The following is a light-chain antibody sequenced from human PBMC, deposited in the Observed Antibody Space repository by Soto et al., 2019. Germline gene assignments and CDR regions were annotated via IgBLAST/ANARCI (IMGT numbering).Light chain of an antibody. J-gene: IGKJ2*01. CDR2: GAS. V-gene: IGKV3-20*01. CDR3: QQYGGSPPFT. Sequence: VLTQSPGTLSLSPGERATISCRARQSISSSYLAWYQHKPGQAPRLLIYGASSWATGIPHRFSGSGSGSDFTLTISRLEPEDCGMYYCQQYGGSPPFTFGQGTRLEIK. CDR1: QSISSSY.